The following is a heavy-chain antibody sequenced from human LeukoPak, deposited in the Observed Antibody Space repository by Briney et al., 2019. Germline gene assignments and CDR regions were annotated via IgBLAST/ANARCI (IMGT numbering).Heavy chain of an antibody. CDR2: IYYSGST. CDR1: GGSISSGGYY. V-gene: IGHV4-31*03. D-gene: IGHD5-12*01. CDR3: ARAGSRGYSGYLDY. Sequence: PSETLSLTCTVSGGSISSGGYYWSWIRQHPAKGLEWIGYIYYSGSTYYNPSLKSRVTISVDTSKNQFSLKLSSVTAADTAVYYCARAGSRGYSGYLDYWGRGTLVTVSS. J-gene: IGHJ4*02.